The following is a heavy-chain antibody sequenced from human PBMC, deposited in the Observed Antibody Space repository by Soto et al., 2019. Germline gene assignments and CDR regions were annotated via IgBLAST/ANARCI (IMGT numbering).Heavy chain of an antibody. CDR2: IDPSDSYT. J-gene: IGHJ6*02. CDR3: ARHFVVGATTGGGYYYYGMDV. Sequence: GESLKISCKGSGYSFTSYWISWVRQMPGKGLEWMGRIDPSDSYTNYSPSFQGHVTISADKSISTAYLQWSSLKASDTAMYYCARHFVVGATTGGGYYYYGMDVWGQGTTVTVS. CDR1: GYSFTSYW. V-gene: IGHV5-10-1*01. D-gene: IGHD1-26*01.